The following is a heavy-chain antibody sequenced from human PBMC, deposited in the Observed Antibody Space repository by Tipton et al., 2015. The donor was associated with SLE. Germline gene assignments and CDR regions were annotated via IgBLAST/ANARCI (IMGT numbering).Heavy chain of an antibody. CDR3: ARGPFQRWPPGAY. V-gene: IGHV4-34*01. D-gene: IGHD6-19*01. Sequence: TLSLTFAVYGGSFSGYHCNWIRQPPGQGLEWIGEIADTGRPNYNPSLKSRVTISLDTSKSQFSLILNSLTAADTAVYYCARGPFQRWPPGAYWGQGTLVTVSS. CDR2: IADTGRP. J-gene: IGHJ4*02. CDR1: GGSFSGYH.